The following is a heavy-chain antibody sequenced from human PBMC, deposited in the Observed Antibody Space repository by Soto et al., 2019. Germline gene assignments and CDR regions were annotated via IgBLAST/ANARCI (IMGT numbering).Heavy chain of an antibody. D-gene: IGHD3-22*01. CDR2: ISSSSSTI. CDR1: GFTFSSYS. CDR3: ARDPSQYYYDSSGYYYFDY. V-gene: IGHV3-48*02. J-gene: IGHJ4*02. Sequence: GGSLRLSCAASGFTFSSYSMNWVRQAPGKGLEWVSYISSSSSTIYYADSVKGRFTISRDNAKNSLYLQMNSLRDEDTAVYYCARDPSQYYYDSSGYYYFDYWGQGTLVTVSS.